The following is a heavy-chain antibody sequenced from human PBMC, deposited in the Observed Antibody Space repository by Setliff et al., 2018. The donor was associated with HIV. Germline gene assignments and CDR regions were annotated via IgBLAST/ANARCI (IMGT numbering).Heavy chain of an antibody. CDR3: ARGITIFGVALNPEFDY. Sequence: GASVKVSCKTSGYTFTSYYIHWVRRAPGQGLEWMGIINPSGGSTSYAQKFQGRVTMTRDTSTSTVYMELSSLRSEDTAVYYCARGITIFGVALNPEFDYWGQGTLVTVSS. CDR2: INPSGGST. CDR1: GYTFTSYY. J-gene: IGHJ4*02. V-gene: IGHV1-46*01. D-gene: IGHD3-3*01.